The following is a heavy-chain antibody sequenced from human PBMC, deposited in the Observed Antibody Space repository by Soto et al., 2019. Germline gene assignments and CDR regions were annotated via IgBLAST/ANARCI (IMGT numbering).Heavy chain of an antibody. CDR3: ATVLRYFDRSPYFDY. D-gene: IGHD3-9*01. J-gene: IGHJ4*02. V-gene: IGHV1-24*01. CDR1: GYTLTELS. CDR2: FDPEDGET. Sequence: ASVKVSCKVSGYTLTELSMHWVRQAPGKGLEWMGGFDPEDGETIYAQKFQGRVTMTEDTSTDTAYMELSSLRSEDTAVYYCATVLRYFDRSPYFDYWGQGTLVTVSP.